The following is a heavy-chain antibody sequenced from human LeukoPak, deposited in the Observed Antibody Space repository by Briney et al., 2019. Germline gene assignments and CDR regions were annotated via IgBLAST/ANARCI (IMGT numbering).Heavy chain of an antibody. Sequence: ASVKVSCKASGYTFTGYYMHWVRQAPGQGLEWMGWINPNSGGTSYAQKFQGRVTMTRDTSISTAYMELSSLTSDDTAVYYCARELGYCSSTSCSSRAFDIWGQGTMVTVSS. CDR3: ARELGYCSSTSCSSRAFDI. CDR2: INPNSGGT. D-gene: IGHD2-2*01. J-gene: IGHJ3*02. CDR1: GYTFTGYY. V-gene: IGHV1-2*02.